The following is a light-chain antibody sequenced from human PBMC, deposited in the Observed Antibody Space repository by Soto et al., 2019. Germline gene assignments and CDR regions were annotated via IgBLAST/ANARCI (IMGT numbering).Light chain of an antibody. J-gene: IGLJ1*01. CDR3: SSYASRRDV. Sequence: QSALTQPASVSVSPGQSITICCTGSSSDIGGYNVVSWYQQHPGKAPKHLIYEVSYRPSGVSTRFSGSKSGNTASLASSGLRAEDEGDYYCSSYASRRDVFGSGTKVTVL. CDR1: SSDIGGYNV. V-gene: IGLV2-14*01. CDR2: EVS.